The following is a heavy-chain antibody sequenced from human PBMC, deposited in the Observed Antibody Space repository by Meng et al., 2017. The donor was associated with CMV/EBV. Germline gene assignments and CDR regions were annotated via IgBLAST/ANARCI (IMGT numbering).Heavy chain of an antibody. CDR3: ERVGPDSGSYSDDY. J-gene: IGHJ4*02. Sequence: ASVKVSCKASGYTFTSYGISWVRQAPGQGLEWMGWISAYNGNTNYAQKLQGRVTMTTDTSTSTAYMGLRSLRSDDTAVYYCERVGPDSGSYSDDYWGQGTLVTVSS. V-gene: IGHV1-18*01. CDR1: GYTFTSYG. CDR2: ISAYNGNT. D-gene: IGHD1-26*01.